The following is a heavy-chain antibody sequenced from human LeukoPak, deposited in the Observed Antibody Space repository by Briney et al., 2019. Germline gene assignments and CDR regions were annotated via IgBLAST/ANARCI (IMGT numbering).Heavy chain of an antibody. CDR3: AKRGLSFGSGTFDY. J-gene: IGHJ4*02. CDR1: GFTSSTYA. V-gene: IGHV3-23*01. CDR2: ISGSGSST. Sequence: GGSLRLTCAASGFTSSTYAMSWVRQAPGKGLEWVSAISGSGSSTYYADSVKGRFTISRDNSKNTLYLQMNSLRAEDTAVYYCAKRGLSFGSGTFDYWGQGTLVTVSS. D-gene: IGHD3-10*01.